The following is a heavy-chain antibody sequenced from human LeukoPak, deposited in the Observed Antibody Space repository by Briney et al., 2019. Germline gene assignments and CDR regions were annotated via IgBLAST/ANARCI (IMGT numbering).Heavy chain of an antibody. V-gene: IGHV4-59*01. CDR3: ARGGPTGRLVSFDY. J-gene: IGHJ4*02. D-gene: IGHD3-10*01. CDR1: GGSISSYY. Sequence: PSETLSLTCTVSGGSISSYYWSWIRQPPGKGLEWIGYIYYSGSTNYNPSLKSRVTISVDTSKNQFSLKLSSVTAADTAVYYCARGGPTGRLVSFDYWGQGTLVTVSS. CDR2: IYYSGST.